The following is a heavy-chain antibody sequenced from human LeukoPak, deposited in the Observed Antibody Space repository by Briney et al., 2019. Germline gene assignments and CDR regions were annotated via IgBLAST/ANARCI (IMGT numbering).Heavy chain of an antibody. D-gene: IGHD2-2*01. J-gene: IGHJ6*02. CDR2: ISSSGSTI. CDR3: ATEYCSSTSPSCYYYYGMDV. CDR1: GITFSSYA. V-gene: IGHV3-48*03. Sequence: GESLRLSCAASGITFSSYAMGWVRQAPGKGLEWVSYISSSGSTIYYADSVKGRFTISRDNAKNSLYLQMNSLRAEDTAVYYCATEYCSSTSPSCYYYYGMDVWGQGTTVTVSS.